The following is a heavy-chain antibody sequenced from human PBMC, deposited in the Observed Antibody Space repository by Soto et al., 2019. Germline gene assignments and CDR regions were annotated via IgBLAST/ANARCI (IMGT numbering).Heavy chain of an antibody. D-gene: IGHD6-19*01. J-gene: IGHJ4*02. V-gene: IGHV4-39*01. CDR2: IYYSGST. Sequence: SATRSLTCAVYGGSISSSSYYWGWIRQPPGKGLEWIGSIYYSGSTYYNPSLKSRVTISVDTSKNQFSLKLSSVTAADTAVYYCARLEAVAGTYYFDYWGQGTLVTVSS. CDR3: ARLEAVAGTYYFDY. CDR1: GGSISSSSYY.